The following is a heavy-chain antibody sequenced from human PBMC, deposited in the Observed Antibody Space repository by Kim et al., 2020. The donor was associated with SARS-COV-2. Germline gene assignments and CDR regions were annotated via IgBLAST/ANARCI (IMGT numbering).Heavy chain of an antibody. Sequence: GGSLRLSCAASGFTFSSYDMHWVRQAPGKGLEWVAVISYDGSNKYYADSVKGRFTISRDNSKNTLYLQMNSLRAEDTAVYYCARDRDYGDYVYFDYWGQG. CDR2: ISYDGSNK. CDR1: GFTFSSYD. D-gene: IGHD4-17*01. V-gene: IGHV3-30-3*01. CDR3: ARDRDYGDYVYFDY. J-gene: IGHJ4*02.